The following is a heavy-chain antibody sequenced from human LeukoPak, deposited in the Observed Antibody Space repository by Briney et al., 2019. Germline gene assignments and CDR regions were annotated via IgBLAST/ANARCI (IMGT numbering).Heavy chain of an antibody. CDR3: TTRCCDAGGCSSSFYYYYGLHF. CDR2: IIPIFGTG. V-gene: IGHV1-69*13. Sequence: ASVKVSCKASGDIISNFAVSWVRQAPGQGLEWMGGIIPIFGTGDYAQKFQGRITITADESTSTTYMELSSLKSEDTAKYYCTTRCCDAGGCSSSFYYYYGLHFWGQGTTVSVSS. CDR1: GDIISNFA. D-gene: IGHD3-16*01. J-gene: IGHJ6*02.